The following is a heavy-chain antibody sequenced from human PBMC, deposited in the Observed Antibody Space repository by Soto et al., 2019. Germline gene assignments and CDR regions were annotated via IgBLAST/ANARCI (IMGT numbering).Heavy chain of an antibody. D-gene: IGHD5-12*01. CDR2: IQTGGAT. CDR3: VRVLYDSGVVDF. CDR1: GFTVSRYD. V-gene: IGHV3-53*01. Sequence: QLVESGGGLFQAGGSTRLSCLASGFTVSRYDMAWVRQAPGKGLEWASIIQTGGATYYTDSAQGRFTISRDNSRNTVYLKMSSLRVEDTGVYSCVRVLYDSGVVDFWGQGRPITVS. J-gene: IGHJ4*02.